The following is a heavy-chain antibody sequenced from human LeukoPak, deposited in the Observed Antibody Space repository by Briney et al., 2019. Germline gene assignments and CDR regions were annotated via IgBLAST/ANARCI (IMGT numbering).Heavy chain of an antibody. Sequence: GGSLRLSCAGTGFTFSTYAMHWVRQAPGKGLEWVATRSSDGNSKNYADSVKGRFTISRDNSKNTLYLQMNSLRAEDTAVYYCAGANYDSSGYYPLIFYWGQGTLVTVSA. CDR3: AGANYDSSGYYPLIFY. J-gene: IGHJ4*02. CDR2: RSSDGNSK. V-gene: IGHV3-30*04. CDR1: GFTFSTYA. D-gene: IGHD3-22*01.